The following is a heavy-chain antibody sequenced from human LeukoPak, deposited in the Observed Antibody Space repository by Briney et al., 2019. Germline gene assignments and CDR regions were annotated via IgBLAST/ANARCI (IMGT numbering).Heavy chain of an antibody. CDR2: IYHSGIT. CDR3: ARVIYCSGGSCYDGAWFDP. CDR1: GYSISSGYY. J-gene: IGHJ5*02. V-gene: IGHV4-38-2*01. Sequence: PSETLSLTCAVSGYSISSGYYWGWIRPPPGKGLEWIGIIYHSGITYYNASLKSRVTLSVDTSKNQFSLKLSSVTAADTAVYYCARVIYCSGGSCYDGAWFDPWGQGTLVTVSS. D-gene: IGHD2-15*01.